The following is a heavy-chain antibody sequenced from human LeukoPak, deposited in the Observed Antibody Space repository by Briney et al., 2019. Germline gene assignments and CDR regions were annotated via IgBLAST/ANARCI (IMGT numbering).Heavy chain of an antibody. Sequence: SETLFLTCTVSGGSMSSYYWTWIRQPPGKGLEWIGYIYYSGSTNYNPSLKSRVTISVDTSKNQFSLKLSSVTAADTAVYYCARQGRAYGGNSDYWGQGTLVTVSS. CDR1: GGSMSSYY. J-gene: IGHJ4*02. CDR2: IYYSGST. CDR3: ARQGRAYGGNSDY. V-gene: IGHV4-59*08. D-gene: IGHD4-23*01.